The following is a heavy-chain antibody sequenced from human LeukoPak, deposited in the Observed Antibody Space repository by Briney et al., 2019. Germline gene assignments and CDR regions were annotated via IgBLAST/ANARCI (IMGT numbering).Heavy chain of an antibody. CDR3: ARASKENYDSTGYYFRSGSFGY. D-gene: IGHD3-22*01. CDR1: GFTLSKYW. V-gene: IGHV3-11*04. Sequence: GGSLRLSCAASGFTLSKYWMNWVRQAPGKGLEWVSYISSSGSTIYYADSVKGRFTISRDNAKNSLYLQMNSLRAEDTAVYYCARASKENYDSTGYYFRSGSFGYWGQGTLVTVSP. J-gene: IGHJ4*02. CDR2: ISSSGSTI.